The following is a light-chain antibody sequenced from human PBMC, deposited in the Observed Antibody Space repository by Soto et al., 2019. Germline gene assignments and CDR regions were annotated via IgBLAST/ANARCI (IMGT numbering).Light chain of an antibody. CDR1: QGISSW. CDR2: GAS. V-gene: IGKV1-12*01. Sequence: DLQMTQSPSSVSASVGDRITITCRASQGISSWLAWYQQKPGKGPKLLIYGASTLQSGVPSRFSGSGSGTDFTLTISSLQSEDFATYFCQQTDSFPWTFGQGTSVEI. CDR3: QQTDSFPWT. J-gene: IGKJ1*01.